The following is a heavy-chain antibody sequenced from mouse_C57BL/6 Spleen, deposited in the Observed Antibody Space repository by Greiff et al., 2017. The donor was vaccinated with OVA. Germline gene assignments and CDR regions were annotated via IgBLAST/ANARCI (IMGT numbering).Heavy chain of an antibody. CDR2: IYPGSGST. Sequence: QVQLQQPGAELVKPGASVKMSCKASGYTFTSYWITWVKQRPGQGLEWIGDIYPGSGSTNYNEKFKSKATLTVDTSSSTAYMQLSSLTSEDSAVYYCARSTISSYYYGSSLGDYWGQGTSVTVSS. CDR1: GYTFTSYW. J-gene: IGHJ4*01. CDR3: ARSTISSYYYGSSLGDY. V-gene: IGHV1-55*01. D-gene: IGHD1-1*01.